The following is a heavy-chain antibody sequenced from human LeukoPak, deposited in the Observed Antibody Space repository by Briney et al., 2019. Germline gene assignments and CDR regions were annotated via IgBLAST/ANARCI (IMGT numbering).Heavy chain of an antibody. V-gene: IGHV3-7*01. CDR2: IKQDGSEK. CDR3: ARIGKIQLWLGDFDY. J-gene: IGHJ4*02. Sequence: GGSLRLSCAASGFTFSSYRMSWVRQAPGKGLEWVANIKQDGSEKYYVDSVKGRFTISRDNAKNSLYLQMNSLRAEDTAVYYCARIGKIQLWLGDFDYWGQGTLVTVSS. CDR1: GFTFSSYR. D-gene: IGHD5-18*01.